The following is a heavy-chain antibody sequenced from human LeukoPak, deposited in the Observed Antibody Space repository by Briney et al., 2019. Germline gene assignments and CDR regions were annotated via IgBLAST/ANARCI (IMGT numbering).Heavy chain of an antibody. J-gene: IGHJ4*02. CDR1: GGSISSGGYS. V-gene: IGHV4-30-2*01. CDR2: IYHSGST. Sequence: LQTLSLTCAVSGGSISSGGYSWSWIRQPPGKGLEWIGYIYHSGSTYYNPSLKSRVTISVDRSKNQFSLKLSSVTAADTAVYYCARNFRGMFDYWGQGTLVTVSS. D-gene: IGHD3-10*01. CDR3: ARNFRGMFDY.